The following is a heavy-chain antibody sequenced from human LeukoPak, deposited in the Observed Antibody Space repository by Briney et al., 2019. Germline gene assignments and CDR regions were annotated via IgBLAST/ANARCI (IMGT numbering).Heavy chain of an antibody. J-gene: IGHJ4*02. CDR3: AKRIQYSSSSAYFDY. Sequence: GGALRLSCAASGFTFSTYAMTWVRQAPGKGLEWVSTIIASGGSTYYADSVKGRFTISRDNSKNTLYLQMNSLRADDTAIYYCAKRIQYSSSSAYFDYWGQGTLVTVSS. CDR1: GFTFSTYA. V-gene: IGHV3-23*01. CDR2: IIASGGST. D-gene: IGHD6-6*01.